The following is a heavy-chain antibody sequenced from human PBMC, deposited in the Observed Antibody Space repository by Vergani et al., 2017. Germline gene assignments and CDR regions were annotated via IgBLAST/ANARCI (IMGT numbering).Heavy chain of an antibody. D-gene: IGHD1-26*01. J-gene: IGHJ4*02. CDR3: AKDGATGSYDY. CDR1: GSTVSGNY. CDR2: ISGSGGST. Sequence: ELQLVESGGGLVQPGGSLRLSCAASGSTVSGNYMTWVRQAPGKGLEWVSAISGSGGSTYYADSVKGRFTISRDNSKNTLYLQMNSLRAEDTAVYYCAKDGATGSYDYWGQGTLVTVSS. V-gene: IGHV3-23*04.